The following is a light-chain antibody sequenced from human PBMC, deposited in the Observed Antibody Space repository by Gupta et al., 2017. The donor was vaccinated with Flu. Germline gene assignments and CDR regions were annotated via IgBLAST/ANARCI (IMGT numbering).Light chain of an antibody. CDR3: AVWDDSREVV. J-gene: IGLJ2*01. CDR1: SSNIGSHA. CDR2: TNN. V-gene: IGLV1-44*01. Sequence: QSALTQPPSSSWTPGQRVTLSCSGSSSNIGSHAVIWYQQLPGTAPKLLIDTNNQRPSGVPDRFSSSKSGTSASLAISGLQSEDEADYYCAVWDDSREVVFGGGTKLTVL.